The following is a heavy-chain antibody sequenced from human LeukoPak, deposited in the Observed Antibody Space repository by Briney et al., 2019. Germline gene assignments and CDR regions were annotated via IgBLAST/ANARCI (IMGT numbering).Heavy chain of an antibody. J-gene: IGHJ4*02. Sequence: SETLSLTCTVSGGSISSYYWSWIRQPPGKGLEWIGYIYYSGSTNYNPSLKSRVTISVDTSKNQFSPKLSSVTAADTAVYYCARSYYYGGEFDYWGQGTLVTVSS. V-gene: IGHV4-59*01. D-gene: IGHD3-10*01. CDR3: ARSYYYGGEFDY. CDR1: GGSISSYY. CDR2: IYYSGST.